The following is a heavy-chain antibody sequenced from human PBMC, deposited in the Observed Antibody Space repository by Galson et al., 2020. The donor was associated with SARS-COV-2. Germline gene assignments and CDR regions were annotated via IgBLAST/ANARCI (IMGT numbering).Heavy chain of an antibody. D-gene: IGHD3-3*01. Sequence: KIGDSLKISCADSGITFSSYSMNWVRQAPAKGLEWVSSISSSSSYIYYADSVKGRFTISRDNAKNSLYLQMNSLRAEDTAVYYCARDPTNNYDFWSGYYYGMDVWGQGTTVTVSS. CDR3: ARDPTNNYDFWSGYYYGMDV. J-gene: IGHJ6*02. CDR2: ISSSSSYI. CDR1: GITFSSYS. V-gene: IGHV3-21*01.